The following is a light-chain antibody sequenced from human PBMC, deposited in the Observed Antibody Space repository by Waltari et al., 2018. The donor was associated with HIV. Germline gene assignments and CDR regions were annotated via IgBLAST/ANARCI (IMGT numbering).Light chain of an antibody. J-gene: IGLJ2*01. Sequence: QSALTQPASVSGSLGQSITISCTGTSSDVGGHNYVSWYQLHPGKAPKLIIYEVSNRPSGLSNRFSGSKTGNTASLTISGLQAEDDADFYCSSYSSSSIVAVFGGGTTLTVL. V-gene: IGLV2-14*01. CDR2: EVS. CDR1: SSDVGGHNY. CDR3: SSYSSSSIVAV.